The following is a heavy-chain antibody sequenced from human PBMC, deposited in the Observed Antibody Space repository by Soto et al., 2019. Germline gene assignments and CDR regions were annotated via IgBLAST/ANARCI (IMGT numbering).Heavy chain of an antibody. D-gene: IGHD3-22*01. Sequence: ASVKVSCKASGYTFTSYGISWVRQAPGQGLEWMGWISAYNGNTNYAQKLQGRVTMTTDTSTSTAYMELRSLRSDDTAVYYCARSPDSSGYPDFDYWGQGTLVTVSS. CDR3: ARSPDSSGYPDFDY. V-gene: IGHV1-18*04. CDR2: ISAYNGNT. J-gene: IGHJ4*02. CDR1: GYTFTSYG.